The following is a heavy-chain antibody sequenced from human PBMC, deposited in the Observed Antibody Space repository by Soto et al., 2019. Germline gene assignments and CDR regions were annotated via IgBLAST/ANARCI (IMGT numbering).Heavy chain of an antibody. CDR2: IKQAGNEM. V-gene: IGHV3-7*03. J-gene: IGHJ4*02. Sequence: EVQLVESGGGLVQPGGSLRLSCEASRYTFSFDWMTWVRQAPGKGPEWVANIKQAGNEMYYMDSVKGRFTISRDSVKNSVFLQMNSLRAEDTAVYYCASGDHLDYWGQGTLVTVSS. CDR1: RYTFSFDW. CDR3: ASGDHLDY.